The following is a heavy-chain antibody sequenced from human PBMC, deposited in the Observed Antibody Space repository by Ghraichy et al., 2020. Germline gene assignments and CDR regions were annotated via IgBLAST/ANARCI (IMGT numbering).Heavy chain of an antibody. Sequence: GGSLRLSCAASGFTFSSYSMNWVRQAPGKGLEWVSSISSSSSYIYYADSVKGRFTISRDNAKNSLYLQMNSLRAEDTAVYYCARDLEDIVVVVAAIDYWGQGTLVTVSS. CDR3: ARDLEDIVVVVAAIDY. J-gene: IGHJ4*02. D-gene: IGHD2-15*01. CDR1: GFTFSSYS. V-gene: IGHV3-21*01. CDR2: ISSSSSYI.